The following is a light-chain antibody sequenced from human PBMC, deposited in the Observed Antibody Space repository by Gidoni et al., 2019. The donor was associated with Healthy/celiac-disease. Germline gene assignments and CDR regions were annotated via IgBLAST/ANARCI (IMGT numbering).Light chain of an antibody. Sequence: DIQMTQSPSTLSASVGDRVTITCRASPSISSWLAWYQQKPGKAPKLLIYDASSLESGVPSRFSGRGSGTEFTLTISSLQPADFATYYCQQYNSYSWTFGQGTKVEIK. V-gene: IGKV1-5*01. CDR3: QQYNSYSWT. J-gene: IGKJ1*01. CDR2: DAS. CDR1: PSISSW.